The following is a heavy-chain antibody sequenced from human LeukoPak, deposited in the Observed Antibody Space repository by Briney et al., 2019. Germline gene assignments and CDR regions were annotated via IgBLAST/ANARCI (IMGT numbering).Heavy chain of an antibody. CDR1: GFTFSSYS. CDR2: ISSSGSFM. J-gene: IGHJ3*02. D-gene: IGHD2-2*01. V-gene: IGHV3-21*01. CDR3: ARDLRYCSSASCSENGAFDI. Sequence: GGSLRLSCAASGFTFSSYSMNWVRQAPGEGLEWVSSISSSGSFMYYADSVKGRFTISRDNARNSLFLQMNSLRAEDTAVYYCARDLRYCSSASCSENGAFDIWGQGTMVTVSS.